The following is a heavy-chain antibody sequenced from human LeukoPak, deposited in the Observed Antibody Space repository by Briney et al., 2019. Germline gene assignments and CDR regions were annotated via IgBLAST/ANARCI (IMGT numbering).Heavy chain of an antibody. J-gene: IGHJ4*02. Sequence: SETLSLTCAVYGGSFSGYYWSWIRQPPGKGLEWIGEINHSVSTNYNPSLKSRVTISVDTSKNQFSLKLSSVTAADTAVYYCARVDYDILTGYYTPFDYWGQGTLVTVSS. CDR2: INHSVST. CDR1: GGSFSGYY. CDR3: ARVDYDILTGYYTPFDY. D-gene: IGHD3-9*01. V-gene: IGHV4-34*01.